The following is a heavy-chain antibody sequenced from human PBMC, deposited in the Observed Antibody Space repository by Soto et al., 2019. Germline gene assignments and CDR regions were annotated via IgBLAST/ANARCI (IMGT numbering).Heavy chain of an antibody. Sequence: QVQLVESGGGVVQPGRSLRLSCAASGFTFSSYGMHWVRQAPGKGLEWVAVIWYDGSNKYYADSVKGRFTISRDNCKNTWYLQMNRLITEDTAVYYCAREWIQQERLNYAYGMDVWGEGNTVTVSS. CDR1: GFTFSSYG. D-gene: IGHD1-1*01. CDR3: AREWIQQERLNYAYGMDV. CDR2: IWYDGSNK. J-gene: IGHJ6*04. V-gene: IGHV3-33*01.